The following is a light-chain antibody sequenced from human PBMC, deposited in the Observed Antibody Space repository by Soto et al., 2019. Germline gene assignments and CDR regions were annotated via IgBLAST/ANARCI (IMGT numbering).Light chain of an antibody. CDR1: SSNIGAGYD. V-gene: IGLV1-40*01. Sequence: QSVLTQPPSVSGAPGQRVTISCTWSSSNIGAGYDVHWYQQLPGTAPKLLIYGNSNRPSGVPDRFSGSKSGTSASLAITGLQDEDEADYYCQSYDSSLSGYVFGTGTKLTVL. J-gene: IGLJ1*01. CDR3: QSYDSSLSGYV. CDR2: GNS.